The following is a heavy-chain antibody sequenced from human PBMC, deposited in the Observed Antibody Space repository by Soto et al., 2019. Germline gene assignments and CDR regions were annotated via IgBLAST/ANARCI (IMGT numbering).Heavy chain of an antibody. CDR3: ARDLGGYVHLWDKSNY. Sequence: QVQLVESGGGVVQPGASLTLSCAASGFRFSGFGMHWVRQAPGKGLEWVAVISFDASEKFYVDSVKGRFSISRDDSHSKVFLQMNSLRREDTGVYYCARDLGGYVHLWDKSNYWGQGPMVNVS. J-gene: IGHJ1*01. V-gene: IGHV3-30*04. CDR2: ISFDASEK. D-gene: IGHD5-12*01. CDR1: GFRFSGFG.